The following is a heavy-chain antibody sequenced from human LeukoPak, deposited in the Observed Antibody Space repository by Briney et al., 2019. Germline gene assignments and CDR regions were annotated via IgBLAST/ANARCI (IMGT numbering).Heavy chain of an antibody. CDR3: AKDKGREGDY. Sequence: PGRSLRLSCAASGFPFSNYVMHWVRQAPGKGLEWVAVISADGIDKYYADSVKGRFTISRDNSKNTLYLQMSSLRVEDTAVYYCAKDKGREGDYWGRGNLVTVSS. J-gene: IGHJ4*02. CDR2: ISADGIDK. V-gene: IGHV3-30*18. CDR1: GFPFSNYV.